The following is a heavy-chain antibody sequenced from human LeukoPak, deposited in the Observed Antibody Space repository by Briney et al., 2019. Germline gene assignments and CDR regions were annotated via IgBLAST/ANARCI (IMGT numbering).Heavy chain of an antibody. Sequence: GRSLRLSCAASGFTFSSYGMHWVRQAPGKGLEWVAVIWYDGSNKYYADSVKGRFTISRDNSKNTLYLQMNSLRAEDTAVYYCARDGRIAVAGIDPPFDYWGQGTLVTVSS. CDR2: IWYDGSNK. CDR3: ARDGRIAVAGIDPPFDY. CDR1: GFTFSSYG. J-gene: IGHJ4*02. D-gene: IGHD6-19*01. V-gene: IGHV3-33*01.